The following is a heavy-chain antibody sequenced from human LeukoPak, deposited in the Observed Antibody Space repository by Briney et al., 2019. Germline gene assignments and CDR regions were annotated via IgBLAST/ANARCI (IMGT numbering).Heavy chain of an antibody. D-gene: IGHD3-22*01. J-gene: IGHJ5*02. CDR3: ARKVPNDSSGYYYRGQFDP. CDR1: GSTFSSYG. CDR2: IIPMFDAP. Sequence: SVKVSCKASGSTFSSYGVSWVRQAPGQGLEWMGGIIPMFDAPNYAQKFQGRVTITADKSTSTAYMELSSLRSEDTAVYYCARKVPNDSSGYYYRGQFDPWGQGTLVTVSS. V-gene: IGHV1-69*06.